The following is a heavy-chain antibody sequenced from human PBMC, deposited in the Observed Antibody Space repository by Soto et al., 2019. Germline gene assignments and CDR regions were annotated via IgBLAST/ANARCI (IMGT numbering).Heavy chain of an antibody. CDR3: TRKLGDNWFDP. CDR2: IRSKAKNYAT. V-gene: IGHV3-73*01. Sequence: GGSLRLSCAASEFTFSVSAMHWVRQVPGKGLEWVGRIRSKAKNYATDYAASVKGRFTISRDDSKDTAYLQMNSLETEDMAVYYCTRKLGDNWFDPWGQGTLVTVSS. CDR1: EFTFSVSA. D-gene: IGHD3-10*01. J-gene: IGHJ5*02.